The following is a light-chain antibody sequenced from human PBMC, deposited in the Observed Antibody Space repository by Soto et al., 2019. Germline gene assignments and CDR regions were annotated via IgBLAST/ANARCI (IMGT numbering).Light chain of an antibody. CDR2: GAS. CDR1: QSVSSSY. J-gene: IGKJ3*01. CDR3: QQFGSSPLFT. Sequence: EIVLTQPPGTLSLCPGERATLSCRASQSVSSSYLACYQQKPGQAPRLLIYGASSRATGIPDRFSGSGSGTDFTLTISRLEPEDFSVYYCQQFGSSPLFTFGPGTKVDVK. V-gene: IGKV3-20*01.